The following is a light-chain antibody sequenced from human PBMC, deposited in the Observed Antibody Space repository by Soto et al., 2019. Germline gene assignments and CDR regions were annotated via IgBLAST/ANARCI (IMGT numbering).Light chain of an antibody. Sequence: QSALTQPASVSGSPGQSSTISCTGTSSDVGAYNFVSWHQQHPGKAPKLMIYNVYDRPSGISYRFSGSKSGNTASLTISGLQGEDEADYYCSAYTGSRTYVFGTGTKLTVL. CDR1: SSDVGAYNF. CDR3: SAYTGSRTYV. J-gene: IGLJ1*01. V-gene: IGLV2-14*03. CDR2: NVY.